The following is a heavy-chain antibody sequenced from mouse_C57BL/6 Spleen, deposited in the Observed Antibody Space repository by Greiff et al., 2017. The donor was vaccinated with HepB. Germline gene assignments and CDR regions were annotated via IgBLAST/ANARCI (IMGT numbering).Heavy chain of an antibody. CDR1: GYTFTSYW. V-gene: IGHV1-64*01. J-gene: IGHJ2*01. Sequence: QVQLQQSGAELVKPGASVKLSCKASGYTFTSYWMHWVKQRPGQGLEWIGMIHPNSGSTNYNEKFKSKATLTVDKSSSTAYMQLSSLTSEDSAVYYCASGVLWGYFDYWGQGTTLTVSS. D-gene: IGHD1-1*02. CDR3: ASGVLWGYFDY. CDR2: IHPNSGST.